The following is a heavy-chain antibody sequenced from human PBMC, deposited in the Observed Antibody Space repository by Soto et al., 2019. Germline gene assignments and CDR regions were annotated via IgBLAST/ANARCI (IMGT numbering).Heavy chain of an antibody. J-gene: IGHJ5*02. D-gene: IGHD2-2*02. CDR1: ESTFSSYT. CDR2: IIPILGIA. CDR3: AGAGNIVVVPAAIDWFDP. V-gene: IGHV1-69*02. Sequence: LVMVSCLPSESTFSSYTISLVRPAPGQGLEWMGRIIPILGIANYAQKFQGRVTITADKSTSTAYMELSSLRSEDTAVYYCAGAGNIVVVPAAIDWFDPWGQGTLVTVSS.